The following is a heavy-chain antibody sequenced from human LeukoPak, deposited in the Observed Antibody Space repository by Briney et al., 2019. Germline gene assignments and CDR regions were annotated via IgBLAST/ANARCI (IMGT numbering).Heavy chain of an antibody. CDR3: ARVTYAVPDY. CDR1: GFIFSNYE. V-gene: IGHV3-48*03. CDR2: ISSSGNNI. Sequence: GGSLRLSCAASGFIFSNYEMNWVRQAPGKGLEWVSYISSSGNNIYFADSVKGRFTISRDNAKNSLFLQMNSLRAEDTAVYYCARVTYAVPDYWGQGTLVTVSS. D-gene: IGHD2/OR15-2a*01. J-gene: IGHJ4*02.